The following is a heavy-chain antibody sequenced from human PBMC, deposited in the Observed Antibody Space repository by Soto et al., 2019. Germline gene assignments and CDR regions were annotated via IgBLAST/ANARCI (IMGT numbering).Heavy chain of an antibody. J-gene: IGHJ6*02. CDR3: AKEDGMDV. CDR1: GYTFTSYG. Sequence: QVQLVQSGAEVKKPGSSVKVSCKASGYTFTSYGISWVRQAPGQGLEWMGWISAYNGNTNYAQKPQGKVTMTTDTSASTASMEMSSLRSDDTAAYYCAKEDGMDVWGQGTTVTVSS. V-gene: IGHV1-18*01. CDR2: ISAYNGNT.